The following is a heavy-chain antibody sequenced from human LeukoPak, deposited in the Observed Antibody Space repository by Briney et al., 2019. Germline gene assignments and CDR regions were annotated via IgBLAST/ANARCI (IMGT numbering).Heavy chain of an antibody. CDR2: IYTSGST. V-gene: IGHV4-61*02. J-gene: IGHJ4*02. Sequence: SQALSLTCTVSGGSISSGSYYWSWIRQPAGKGLEWIGRIYTSGSTNYNPSLKSRVTISVDTSKNQFSLKLSSVTAADTAVYYCARELRFLEWLLYDYWGQGTLVTVSS. D-gene: IGHD3-3*01. CDR1: GGSISSGSYY. CDR3: ARELRFLEWLLYDY.